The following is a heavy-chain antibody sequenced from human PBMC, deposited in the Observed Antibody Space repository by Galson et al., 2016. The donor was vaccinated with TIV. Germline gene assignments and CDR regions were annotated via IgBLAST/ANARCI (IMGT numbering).Heavy chain of an antibody. CDR1: GFRFGDNA. J-gene: IGHJ4*02. CDR2: IRSKPYGGTA. D-gene: IGHD3-10*01. Sequence: SLRLSCAVSGFRFGDNAISWFRQTPEKGLERVGFIRSKPYGGTAEYAASVRGRFTISRDDSRSTAYLQMDSLKSEDTAVYYCARGRGEIWGPGRLVTVSP. CDR3: ARGRGEI. V-gene: IGHV3-49*03.